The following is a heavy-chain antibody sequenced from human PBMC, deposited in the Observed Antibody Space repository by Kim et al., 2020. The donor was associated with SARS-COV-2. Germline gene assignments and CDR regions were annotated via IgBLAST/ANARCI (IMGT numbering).Heavy chain of an antibody. D-gene: IGHD3-9*01. J-gene: IGHJ4*02. CDR3: AKGGSNYDILTGYDY. Sequence: DSVKGRFTISRDNSKNTLYLQMNSLRAEDTAVYYCAKGGSNYDILTGYDYWGQGTLVTVSS. V-gene: IGHV3-23*01.